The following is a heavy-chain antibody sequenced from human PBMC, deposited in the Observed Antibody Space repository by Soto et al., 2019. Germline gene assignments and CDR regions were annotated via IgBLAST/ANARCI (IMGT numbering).Heavy chain of an antibody. J-gene: IGHJ3*02. CDR2: INPSGGST. Sequence: RASVKVSCKASGYTFTSYYMHWVRQAPGQGLEWMGIINPSGGSTSYAQKFQGRVTMTRDTSTSAVYMELGSLRSEDTAVYYCAGVLGDGSYFKGHDAFDIWGQGTMVTVSS. CDR3: AGVLGDGSYFKGHDAFDI. V-gene: IGHV1-46*01. CDR1: GYTFTSYY. D-gene: IGHD1-26*01.